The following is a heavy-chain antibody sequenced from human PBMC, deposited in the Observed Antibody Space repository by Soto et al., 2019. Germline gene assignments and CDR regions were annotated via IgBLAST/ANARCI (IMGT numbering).Heavy chain of an antibody. D-gene: IGHD5-12*01. CDR1: GFTFSRYG. V-gene: IGHV3-30*18. CDR2: TSHDGTNK. Sequence: QVQLVESGGGVVQPGRSLRLSCATSGFTFSRYGIHWVRQAPGKGLEWVAVTSHDGTNKYYTDSVKGRFIISRDNSKNTLYLEMNSLRAEDTAVYYCAKETVATIRPTRIYYYYGLDVWGQGTPVSVSS. J-gene: IGHJ6*02. CDR3: AKETVATIRPTRIYYYYGLDV.